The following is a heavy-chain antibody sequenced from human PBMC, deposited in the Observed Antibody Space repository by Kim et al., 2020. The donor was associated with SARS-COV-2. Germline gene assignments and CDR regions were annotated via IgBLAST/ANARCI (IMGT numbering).Heavy chain of an antibody. CDR1: GYTPTGLS. D-gene: IGHD2-15*01. Sequence: ASVKVSCKIYGYTPTGLSMHWVRQAPGKGLEWMGGFDPEEGETVYAQKFQGRVTMTEDTSGDTDYMELSSLRSEDTAVYYCAATRLDIVPPYGMDVWGQGTTVTVSS. CDR3: AATRLDIVPPYGMDV. V-gene: IGHV1-24*01. CDR2: FDPEEGET. J-gene: IGHJ6*02.